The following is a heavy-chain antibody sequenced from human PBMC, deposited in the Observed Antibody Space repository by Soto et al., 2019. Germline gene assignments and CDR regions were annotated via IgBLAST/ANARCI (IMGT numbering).Heavy chain of an antibody. CDR2: INHSGST. D-gene: IGHD4-17*01. CDR3: ERRTVTLRGLDY. CDR1: GGSFSGYY. Sequence: SETLSLTCAVYGGSFSGYYWSWIRQPPGKGLEWIGEINHSGSTNYNPSLKSRVTISVDTSKNQFSLKLSSVTAADTAVYYCERRTVTLRGLDYWGQGTLVTVSS. J-gene: IGHJ4*02. V-gene: IGHV4-34*01.